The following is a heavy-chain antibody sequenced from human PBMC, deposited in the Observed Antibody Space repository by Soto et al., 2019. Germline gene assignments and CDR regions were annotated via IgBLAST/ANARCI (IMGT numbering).Heavy chain of an antibody. J-gene: IGHJ5*01. CDR2: IRPDGSDK. CDR1: GFTFSSYW. Sequence: GGSLRLSCAASGFTFSSYWMSWVRQAPGKGLEWVANIRPDGSDKFYVDSVKGRFTISRDNTKNSLYLQMNSPRAEDTAVYYCASSVGMVPTILASWGQGTLVTVSS. D-gene: IGHD5-12*01. V-gene: IGHV3-7*01. CDR3: ASSVGMVPTILAS.